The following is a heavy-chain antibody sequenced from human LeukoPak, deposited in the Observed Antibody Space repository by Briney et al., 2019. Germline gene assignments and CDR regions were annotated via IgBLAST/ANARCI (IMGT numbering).Heavy chain of an antibody. D-gene: IGHD2-15*01. CDR3: AREGVVGMVVAATPDY. V-gene: IGHV3-48*01. CDR1: GSTFSSHT. CDR2: ISSSSSVI. J-gene: IGHJ4*02. Sequence: GGSLRLSCAASGSTFSSHTMNRVRQAPGKGLEWVSYISSSSSVIYYADSVKGRFTISRDNSKNTLYLQMNSLRAEDTAVYYCAREGVVGMVVAATPDYWGQGTLVTVSS.